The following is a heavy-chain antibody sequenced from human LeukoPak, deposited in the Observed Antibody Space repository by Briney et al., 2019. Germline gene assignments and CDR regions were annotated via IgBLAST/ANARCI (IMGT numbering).Heavy chain of an antibody. Sequence: GGSLRLSCAASGFTSSSYWMSWVRQAPGKGLEWVANIKQDGSEKYYVDSVKGRFTISRDNAKNSLYLQMNSLRAEDTAVYYCARGPLIAPYYFDYWGQGTLVTVSS. CDR2: IKQDGSEK. D-gene: IGHD2/OR15-2a*01. J-gene: IGHJ4*02. V-gene: IGHV3-7*01. CDR3: ARGPLIAPYYFDY. CDR1: GFTSSSYW.